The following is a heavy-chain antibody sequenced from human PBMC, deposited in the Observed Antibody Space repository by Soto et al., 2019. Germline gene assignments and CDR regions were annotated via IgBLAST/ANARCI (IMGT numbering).Heavy chain of an antibody. CDR1: GFSLSTSQVG. Sequence: SGPTLVNPTQTLTLTCTFSGFSLSTSQVGVGWIRQPPGKALEWLAHVYWNDDKYYSLSLKTRLTISKDTSKNQVVLTMTNMDPVDTATYYCARVPGYYDSSGFIGFDSWGQGTLVTVSS. V-gene: IGHV2-5*01. CDR3: ARVPGYYDSSGFIGFDS. CDR2: VYWNDDK. D-gene: IGHD3-22*01. J-gene: IGHJ4*02.